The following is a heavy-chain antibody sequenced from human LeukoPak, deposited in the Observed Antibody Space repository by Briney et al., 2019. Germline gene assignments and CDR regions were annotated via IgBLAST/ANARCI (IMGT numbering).Heavy chain of an antibody. V-gene: IGHV4-61*02. CDR1: GGSISSGSYY. CDR3: AREIGNLINWLDP. D-gene: IGHD2-21*01. CDR2: IYTSGST. J-gene: IGHJ5*02. Sequence: SETLSLTCTVSGGSISSGSYYWSWIRQPAGKGLEWIGRIYTSGSTNYNPSLKSRVTISVDTSKNQFSLKLSSVTAADTAVYYCAREIGNLINWLDPWGQGTLVTVSS.